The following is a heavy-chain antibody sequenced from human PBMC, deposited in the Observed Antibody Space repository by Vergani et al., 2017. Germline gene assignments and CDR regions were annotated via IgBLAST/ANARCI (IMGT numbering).Heavy chain of an antibody. CDR3: ARGKNSSGCYAGFDY. D-gene: IGHD6-19*01. CDR1: GGSFSGYY. V-gene: IGHV4-34*01. J-gene: IGHJ4*02. Sequence: QVQLQQWGAGLLKPSETLSLTCAVYGGSFSGYYWSWIRQPPGKGLEWIGEINHSGSTNYNPSLKSRVTISVDTSKNQFSLKLTSVTAADTAVYYCARGKNSSGCYAGFDYWGQGTLVTVSS. CDR2: INHSGST.